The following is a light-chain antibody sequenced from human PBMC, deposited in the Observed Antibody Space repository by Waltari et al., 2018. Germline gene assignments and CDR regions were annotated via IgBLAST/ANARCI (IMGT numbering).Light chain of an antibody. CDR2: GNN. V-gene: IGLV1-40*01. J-gene: IGLJ2*01. CDR3: QSHDSDLDTSGI. Sequence: QSVLTQPPSVSGAPGQRVTIPCAGSYSNLGTGYSVHWHPHLPGRAPKLLVYGNNERPSGVPDRFSGSQSGTSASLVITGLQADDEADYYCQSHDSDLDTSGIFGGGTKLTVL. CDR1: YSNLGTGYS.